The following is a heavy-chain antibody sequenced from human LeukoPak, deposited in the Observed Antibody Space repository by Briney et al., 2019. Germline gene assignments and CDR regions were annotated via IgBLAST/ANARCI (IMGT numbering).Heavy chain of an antibody. V-gene: IGHV3-21*01. D-gene: IGHD1-14*01. CDR1: GFTFSSYN. CDR2: ITSDSRYM. CDR3: VKDNPLDY. Sequence: GGSLRLSCAASGFTFSSYNMNWVRQAPGKGLEWVSSITSDSRYMYYADSVKGRFTISRDNSKNTLYLHINSLRVEDTALYYCVKDNPLDYWGQGTLVIVSS. J-gene: IGHJ4*02.